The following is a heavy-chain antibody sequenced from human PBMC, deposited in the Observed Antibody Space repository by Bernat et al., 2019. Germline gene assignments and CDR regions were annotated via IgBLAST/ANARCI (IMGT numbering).Heavy chain of an antibody. CDR3: ARDGPYPYSSGWYGDAFDI. Sequence: QVQLVESGGGVVQPGRSLRLSCAASGFTFSSYGMHWVRQAPGKGLEWVAVIWYDGSNKYYADSVKGRFTISRDNSKSTLYLQMNSLRAEDTAVYYCARDGPYPYSSGWYGDAFDIWGQGTMVTVSS. V-gene: IGHV3-33*01. CDR2: IWYDGSNK. D-gene: IGHD6-19*01. J-gene: IGHJ3*02. CDR1: GFTFSSYG.